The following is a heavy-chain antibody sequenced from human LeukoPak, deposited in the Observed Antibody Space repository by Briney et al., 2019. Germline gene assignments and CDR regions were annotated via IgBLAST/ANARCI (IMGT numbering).Heavy chain of an antibody. J-gene: IGHJ4*02. CDR2: ISYDGSNK. Sequence: GGSLRLSCAASGFTFSSYGMHWVRQAPGKGLEWVAVISYDGSNKYYADSVKGRFTISRDNSKNTLYLQMNSLRAEDTAVYYCAKGGNLAAAGTFPDYWGQGTLSPSPQ. D-gene: IGHD6-13*01. CDR3: AKGGNLAAAGTFPDY. V-gene: IGHV3-30*18. CDR1: GFTFSSYG.